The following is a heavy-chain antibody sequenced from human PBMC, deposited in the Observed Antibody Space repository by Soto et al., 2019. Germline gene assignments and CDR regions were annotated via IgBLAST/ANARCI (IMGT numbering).Heavy chain of an antibody. V-gene: IGHV3-23*01. J-gene: IGHJ4*02. CDR1: GLTFSSYA. CDR3: AKRGGYYYDSSGPLDY. CDR2: ISGSGGST. D-gene: IGHD3-22*01. Sequence: GSLRLSCAASGLTFSSYAMSWVRQAPGKGLEWVSAISGSGGSTYYADSVKGRFTISRDNSKNTLYLQMNSLRAEDTAVYYCAKRGGYYYDSSGPLDYWGQGTLVTVSS.